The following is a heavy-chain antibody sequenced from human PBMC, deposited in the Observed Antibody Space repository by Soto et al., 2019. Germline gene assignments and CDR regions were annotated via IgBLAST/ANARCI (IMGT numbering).Heavy chain of an antibody. D-gene: IGHD3-3*01. V-gene: IGHV3-33*01. CDR3: ARAPHAHFLEWLLPKYYFDY. CDR1: GFTFSSYG. J-gene: IGHJ4*02. CDR2: IWYDGSNK. Sequence: PGGSLRLSCAASGFTFSSYGMHWVRQAPGKGLEWVAVIWYDGSNKYYADSVKGRFTISRDNSKNTLYLQMSSLRSEDTAVYYCARAPHAHFLEWLLPKYYFDYWGQGTLVTVSS.